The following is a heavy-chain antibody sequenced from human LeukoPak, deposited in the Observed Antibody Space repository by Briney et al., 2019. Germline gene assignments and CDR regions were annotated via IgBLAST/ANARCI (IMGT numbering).Heavy chain of an antibody. CDR3: ARDRAPRYYDSSGYYGVDY. J-gene: IGHJ4*02. V-gene: IGHV3-11*01. D-gene: IGHD3-22*01. Sequence: GGSLRLSCAASGFTFSDYYMSWIRQAPGKGLEWVSYISSSGSTIHYADSVKGRFTISRDNAKNSLYLQMNSLRAEDTAVYYCARDRAPRYYDSSGYYGVDYWGQGTLVTVSA. CDR2: ISSSGSTI. CDR1: GFTFSDYY.